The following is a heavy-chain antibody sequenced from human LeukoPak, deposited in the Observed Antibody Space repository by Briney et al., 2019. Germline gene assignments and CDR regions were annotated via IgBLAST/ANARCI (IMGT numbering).Heavy chain of an antibody. CDR2: ISTSSSYI. Sequence: PGGSLRLSCAASGFTFSGSTMNWVRQAPGKGLEWVSFISTSSSYIYYADSVRGRFTISRDNAKNSLYLQMNSLRAEDTAVYYCARDQPMDYWGQGTLVTVSS. D-gene: IGHD1-14*01. J-gene: IGHJ4*02. V-gene: IGHV3-21*01. CDR3: ARDQPMDY. CDR1: GFTFSGST.